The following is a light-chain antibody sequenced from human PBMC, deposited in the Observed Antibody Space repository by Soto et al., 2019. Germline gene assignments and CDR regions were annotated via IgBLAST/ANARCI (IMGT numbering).Light chain of an antibody. J-gene: IGLJ3*02. CDR1: SSDVGGYNY. CDR2: EVS. Sequence: QSALTQPASVSGSPGQSITISCTGTSSDVGGYNYVSWYQQHPGKAPKLMIYEVSTRPSGVSSRFSGSKSGTTASLTISGLQAEDEADYYCSSYTSSSTRVFGGGTKLTVL. CDR3: SSYTSSSTRV. V-gene: IGLV2-14*01.